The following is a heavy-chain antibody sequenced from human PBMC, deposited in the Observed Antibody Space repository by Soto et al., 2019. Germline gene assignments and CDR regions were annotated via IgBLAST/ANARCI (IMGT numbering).Heavy chain of an antibody. CDR1: GFTFSSYS. CDR3: AKTLNFAQSY. J-gene: IGHJ4*02. Sequence: PGGSLRVSCASSGFTFSSYSMSWFRQAPGKGLEWVSAISGSGGSTYYADSVKGRFTISRDNSKNTLYLQMNSLRAEDTAVYYCAKTLNFAQSYWGQGTLVTVSS. V-gene: IGHV3-23*01. D-gene: IGHD3-9*01. CDR2: ISGSGGST.